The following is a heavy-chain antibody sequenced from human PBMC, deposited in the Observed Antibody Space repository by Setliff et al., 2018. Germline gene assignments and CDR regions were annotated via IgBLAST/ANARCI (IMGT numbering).Heavy chain of an antibody. CDR1: GFTFSSYA. CDR2: ISYDGSNK. D-gene: IGHD1-1*01. Sequence: GGSLRLSCAASGFTFSSYAMHWVRQAPGKGLEWVAVISYDGSNKYYADSVKGRFTISRDNSKNTLYLQMNSLRAEDTAVYYCARVLAWPGCAFDIWGQGTMVTVSS. V-gene: IGHV3-30-3*01. CDR3: ARVLAWPGCAFDI. J-gene: IGHJ3*02.